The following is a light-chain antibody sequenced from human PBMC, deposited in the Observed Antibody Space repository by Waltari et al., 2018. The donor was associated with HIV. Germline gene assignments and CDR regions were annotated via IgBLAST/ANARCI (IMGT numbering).Light chain of an antibody. CDR2: KDS. CDR1: TLPTHY. V-gene: IGLV3-25*03. J-gene: IGLJ2*01. CDR3: QSTDSSGTYVI. Sequence: SYELTQPPSVSVSPGQTARITCSGDTLPTHYAFWYQQKPGQAPVLVMYKDSERPSGIPERFSGSSSGTQVTLTVSGVQAEDEAAYYCQSTDSSGTYVIFGGGTKLTVL.